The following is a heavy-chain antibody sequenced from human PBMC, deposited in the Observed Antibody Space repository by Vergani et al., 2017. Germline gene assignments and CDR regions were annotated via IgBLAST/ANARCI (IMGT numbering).Heavy chain of an antibody. CDR3: ARGSGGYCSSTSCYYFDY. CDR1: GGSVSSGSYY. J-gene: IGHJ4*02. CDR2: IYYSGST. D-gene: IGHD2-2*01. Sequence: QVQLQESGPGLVKPSETLSLTCTVSGGSVSSGSYYWSWIRQPPGKGLEWIGYIYYSGSTNYNPSLKSRVTISVDTSKNQFSLKLSSVTAADTAVYYCARGSGGYCSSTSCYYFDYWGQGTLVTVSS. V-gene: IGHV4-61*01.